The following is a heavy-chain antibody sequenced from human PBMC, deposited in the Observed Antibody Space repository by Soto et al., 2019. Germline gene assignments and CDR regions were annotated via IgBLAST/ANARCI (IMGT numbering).Heavy chain of an antibody. V-gene: IGHV3-73*01. D-gene: IGHD6-13*01. J-gene: IGHJ4*02. CDR2: IRSKAKNYAT. CDR1: GFTFSGSA. CDR3: TRLGIAAAGTDY. Sequence: GGSLRLSCAASGFTFSGSAMHGVGQSGGKGRDGVGRIRSKAKNYATVYAASVKGRFTISRDDSKNTAYLQMNSLKTEDTAVYYCTRLGIAAAGTDYWGQGTLVTVSS.